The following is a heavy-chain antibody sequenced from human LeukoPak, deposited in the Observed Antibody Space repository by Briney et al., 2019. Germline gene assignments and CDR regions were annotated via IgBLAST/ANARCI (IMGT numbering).Heavy chain of an antibody. D-gene: IGHD3-22*01. J-gene: IGHJ4*02. CDR3: ARDGGSGYYYSFDY. CDR2: ISYDGSNK. CDR1: GFTFSSYA. V-gene: IGHV3-30-3*01. Sequence: GRSLRLSCAASGFTFSSYAMHWVRQAPGKGLEWVAVISYDGSNKYYADSVKGRFTISRDNSKNTLYLQMNSLKAEETAVYYCARDGGSGYYYSFDYWGQGTLVTVS.